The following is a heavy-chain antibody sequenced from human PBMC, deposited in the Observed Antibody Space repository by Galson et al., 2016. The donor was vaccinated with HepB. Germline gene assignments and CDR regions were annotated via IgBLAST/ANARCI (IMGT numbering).Heavy chain of an antibody. J-gene: IGHJ4*02. V-gene: IGHV4-39*01. CDR2: IYFSGST. Sequence: SETLSLTCNVSGGSIRSSSYYWAWIRQPPGKGLEWIGIIYFSGSTFYNPSLGSRVTISMDTSKNQFSLKVTSVTASDTAVYYCATPNCDGDCYPYRFESWGQGTLVTVSS. CDR3: ATPNCDGDCYPYRFES. CDR1: GGSIRSSSYY. D-gene: IGHD2-21*02.